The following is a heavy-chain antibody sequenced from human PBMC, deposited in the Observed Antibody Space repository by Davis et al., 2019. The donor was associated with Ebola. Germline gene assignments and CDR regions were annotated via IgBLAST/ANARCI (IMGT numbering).Heavy chain of an antibody. CDR1: GFTFSSYA. D-gene: IGHD3-10*01. J-gene: IGHJ6*02. CDR3: ARDRFDVLLWFGEGLGEYGMDV. Sequence: GESLKISCAASGFTFSSYAMSWVRQAPGKGLEWVANIKQDGSEKYYVDSVKGRFTISRDNAKNSLYLQMNSLRAEDTAVYYCARDRFDVLLWFGEGLGEYGMDVWGQGTTVTVSS. CDR2: IKQDGSEK. V-gene: IGHV3-7*03.